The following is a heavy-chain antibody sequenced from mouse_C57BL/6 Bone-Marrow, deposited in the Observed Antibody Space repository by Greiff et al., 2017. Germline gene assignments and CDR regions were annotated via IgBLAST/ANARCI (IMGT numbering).Heavy chain of an antibody. CDR2: IYPGGGYT. J-gene: IGHJ1*03. D-gene: IGHD1-1*01. Sequence: QVQLQQSGAELVRPGTSVKMSCKASGYTFTNYWIGWAKQRPGHGLEWIGDIYPGGGYTNYNEKFKGKATLTADKSSSTAYMQFSSLTSEDSAIYYCAREYYGSSYGRYFDVWCTGTTVTVSS. CDR3: AREYYGSSYGRYFDV. V-gene: IGHV1-63*01. CDR1: GYTFTNYW.